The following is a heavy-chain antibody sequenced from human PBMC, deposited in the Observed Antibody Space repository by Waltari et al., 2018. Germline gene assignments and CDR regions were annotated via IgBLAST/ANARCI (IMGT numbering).Heavy chain of an antibody. J-gene: IGHJ5*02. D-gene: IGHD3-3*01. Sequence: QVQLVQSGAEVKKPGASVKFSCRASGYSFSDFGIRCVRQAPGQGLEWMGGISANNGHTNHARKCQGRLIMTKDTSTATVYMELSYLTSDDTAVYFCARERHRLMEVGYLMALDPWGQGTLVTVSS. CDR1: GYSFSDFG. CDR3: ARERHRLMEVGYLMALDP. CDR2: ISANNGHT. V-gene: IGHV1-18*01.